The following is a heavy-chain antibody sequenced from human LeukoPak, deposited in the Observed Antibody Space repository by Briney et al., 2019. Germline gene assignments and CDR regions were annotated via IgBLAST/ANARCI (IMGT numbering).Heavy chain of an antibody. CDR3: ARDRTNGAVAPAFDV. CDR2: IYYSGNT. D-gene: IGHD6-19*01. J-gene: IGHJ3*01. V-gene: IGHV4-39*07. CDR1: GGSITSFSYY. Sequence: TASETLSLTCTVSGGSITSFSYYWGWIRQPPGKGLEGFGRIYYSGNTYYNPSLKTRVTISVDTSQNQFSLRLTSVTAADTAVYYCARDRTNGAVAPAFDVWGQGTMVTVSS.